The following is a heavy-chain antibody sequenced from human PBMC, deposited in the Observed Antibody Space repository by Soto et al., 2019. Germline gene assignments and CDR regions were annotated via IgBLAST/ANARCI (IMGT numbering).Heavy chain of an antibody. D-gene: IGHD1-26*01. V-gene: IGHV3-23*01. Sequence: EVQLLESGGGLVQPGGSLRLSCSASGLTFSSYAMSWVRQAPEKGLEWVSGIGGSGGSTYYADSVKGRFTISRDNSKNTLYLQMNSLRAEDTAVYYCAKGAPWDLVEYWGQGTLVTVSS. CDR1: GLTFSSYA. CDR3: AKGAPWDLVEY. J-gene: IGHJ4*02. CDR2: IGGSGGST.